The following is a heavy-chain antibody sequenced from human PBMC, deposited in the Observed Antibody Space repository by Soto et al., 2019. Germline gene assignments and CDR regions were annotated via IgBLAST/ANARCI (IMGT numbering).Heavy chain of an antibody. Sequence: QVQLQESGPGLVKPSQTLSLTCTVSGGSFSSGGYYWSWIRQHPGKGLEWIGYIYYSGSTYHNPSLKSRVTISVDTSKNQFSLKLSSVTAADTAVYYCARGTHTLGGVSWFDPWGQGTLVTVSS. CDR3: ARGTHTLGGVSWFDP. J-gene: IGHJ5*02. CDR1: GGSFSSGGYY. V-gene: IGHV4-31*03. D-gene: IGHD3-16*01. CDR2: IYYSGST.